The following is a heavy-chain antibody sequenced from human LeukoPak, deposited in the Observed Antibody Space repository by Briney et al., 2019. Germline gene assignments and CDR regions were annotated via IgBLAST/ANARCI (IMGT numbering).Heavy chain of an antibody. J-gene: IGHJ6*02. CDR2: IKQDGSEK. D-gene: IGHD5-24*01. Sequence: GGSLRLSCAASGFTFSSYWMSWVRQAPGKGLEWVANIKQDGSEKYYVDSVKGRFTISRDNAKNSLYLQMNSLRAEDTAVHYCARGDGYYYYYYYGMDVWGQGTTVTVSS. CDR3: ARGDGYYYYYYYGMDV. V-gene: IGHV3-7*01. CDR1: GFTFSSYW.